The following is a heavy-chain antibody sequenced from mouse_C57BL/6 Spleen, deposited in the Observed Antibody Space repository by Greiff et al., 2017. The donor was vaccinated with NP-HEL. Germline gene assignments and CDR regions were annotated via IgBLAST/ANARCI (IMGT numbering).Heavy chain of an antibody. J-gene: IGHJ2*01. CDR3: ARWHYGNNYLDY. CDR2: IYPSDSET. V-gene: IGHV1-61*01. CDR1: GYTFTNYW. D-gene: IGHD1-1*01. Sequence: QVQLQQPGAELVRPGSSVKLSCKASGYTFTNYWMDWVQQRPGQGLEWIGNIYPSDSETHYNQKFKDKATLTVDKSSSTAYMQLSSLTSEDSAFYDSARWHYGNNYLDYWGQGTTLTVSS.